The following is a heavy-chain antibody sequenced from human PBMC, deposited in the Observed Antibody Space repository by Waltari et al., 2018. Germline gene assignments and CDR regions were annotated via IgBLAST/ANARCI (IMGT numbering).Heavy chain of an antibody. J-gene: IGHJ3*02. V-gene: IGHV4-34*02. CDR1: GGSVGVYW. Sequence: QVQLQQWGAGLLPPSQTLSLTRGVDGGSVGVYWWSWSRRPPGKGLQWMGEINQDVGFNYKPSLASRGTISIDTSKNQSSLNLRSVVAADTAVYYCARHRHPGQSFDIWGQGTTVIVSS. CDR2: INQDVGF. D-gene: IGHD3-16*02. CDR3: ARHRHPGQSFDI.